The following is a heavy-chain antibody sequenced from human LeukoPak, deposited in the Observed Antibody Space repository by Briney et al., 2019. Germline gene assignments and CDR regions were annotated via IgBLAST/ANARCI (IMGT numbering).Heavy chain of an antibody. CDR1: GGTFSSYA. Sequence: SVKVSCKASGGTFSSYAISWVRQAPGQGLEWMGGIIPIFGTANYAQKFQGRVTITADESTSTAYMELSSLRSEDTAVYYCAGSDTIGYSPREWDYWYFDLWGRGTLVTVSS. J-gene: IGHJ2*01. CDR3: AGSDTIGYSPREWDYWYFDL. V-gene: IGHV1-69*13. CDR2: IIPIFGTA. D-gene: IGHD3-22*01.